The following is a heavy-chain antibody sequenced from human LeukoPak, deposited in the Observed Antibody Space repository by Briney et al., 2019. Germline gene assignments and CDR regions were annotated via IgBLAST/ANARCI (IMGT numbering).Heavy chain of an antibody. D-gene: IGHD4-17*01. CDR2: IVVGSGNT. V-gene: IGHV1-58*01. CDR1: GFVFSSSA. CDR3: VADCYGDCID. Sequence: SVKVSCKASGFVFSSSAVQWVRQARGQRLEWIGWIVVGSGNTNYAQNFQERVTITRDMSTSTAYMELSSLRSEDTAVYYCVADCYGDCIDWGQGTLVTVSS. J-gene: IGHJ4*02.